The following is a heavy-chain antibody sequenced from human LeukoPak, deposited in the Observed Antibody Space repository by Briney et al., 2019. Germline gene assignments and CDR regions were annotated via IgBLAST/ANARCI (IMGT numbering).Heavy chain of an antibody. CDR2: IYYSGST. Sequence: SETLSLTCTVSGGSISSSSYYWGWIRQPPGKGLEWIGSIYYSGSTCYNPSLKSRVTISVDTSKNQFSLKLSSVTAADTAVYYCARRASYSSSWFSNWFDPWGQGTLVTVSS. CDR3: ARRASYSSSWFSNWFDP. CDR1: GGSISSSSYY. V-gene: IGHV4-39*01. J-gene: IGHJ5*02. D-gene: IGHD6-13*01.